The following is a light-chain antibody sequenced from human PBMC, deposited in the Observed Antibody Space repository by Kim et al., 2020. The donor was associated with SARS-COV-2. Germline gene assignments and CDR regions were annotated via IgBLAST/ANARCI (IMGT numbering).Light chain of an antibody. CDR2: AAS. V-gene: IGKV1-39*01. CDR1: HSINAY. Sequence: DIQMTQSPSSLAASVGDRVTITCRASHSINAYLNWYQQKPGKAPKLLIYAASTLQSGVPSRFSGSGSGTDFTLTINSLQTEDFATYYCQQSHTAPLLTFGGGTKVDIK. CDR3: QQSHTAPLLT. J-gene: IGKJ4*01.